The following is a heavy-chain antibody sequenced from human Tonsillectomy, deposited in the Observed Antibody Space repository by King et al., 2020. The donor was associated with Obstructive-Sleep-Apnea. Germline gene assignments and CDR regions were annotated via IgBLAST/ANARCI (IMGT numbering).Heavy chain of an antibody. CDR1: GFTFSSYW. CDR2: IKQDGSEK. V-gene: IGHV3-7*04. D-gene: IGHD2-15*01. CDR3: ARVIRYCSGGSCYSSYAFDI. Sequence: VQLVESGGGLVQPGGSLRLSCAASGFTFSSYWMSWVRQAPGKGLEWVANIKQDGSEKYYVDSVKGRFTISRDNAKNSLYLQMNSLRAEDTAVYYCARVIRYCSGGSCYSSYAFDIWGQGTMVTVSS. J-gene: IGHJ3*02.